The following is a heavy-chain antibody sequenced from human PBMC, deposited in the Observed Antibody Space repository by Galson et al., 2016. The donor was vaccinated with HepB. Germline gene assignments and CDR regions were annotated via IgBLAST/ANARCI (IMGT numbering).Heavy chain of an antibody. J-gene: IGHJ6*02. CDR2: IIPMFGTP. V-gene: IGHV1-69*13. D-gene: IGHD6-13*01. Sequence: SVKVSCKASGYTFRNYVISWVRQAPGQGLEWMGGIIPMFGTPYYAHNFRGRVTINADESTSTRYMALSGLRSEDTAVYYCARSAPSGLNHHYYYGMDVWGQGTTVTVPS. CDR1: GYTFRNYV. CDR3: ARSAPSGLNHHYYYGMDV.